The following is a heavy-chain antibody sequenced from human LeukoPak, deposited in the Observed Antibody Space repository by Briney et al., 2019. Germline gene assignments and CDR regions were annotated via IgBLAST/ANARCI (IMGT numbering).Heavy chain of an antibody. CDR1: GFTFSSYS. D-gene: IGHD3-16*01. CDR2: ISGSGDRT. J-gene: IGHJ4*02. V-gene: IGHV3-23*01. Sequence: GGSLRLSCAASGFTFSSYSMSWVRQAPGKGLEWVSGISGSGDRTYYADAVKGRFTISRDNSKNTVYLQMDSLRAEDTAVYYCATPGGQGWGNLGGKGTRVTVSS. CDR3: ATPGGQGWGNL.